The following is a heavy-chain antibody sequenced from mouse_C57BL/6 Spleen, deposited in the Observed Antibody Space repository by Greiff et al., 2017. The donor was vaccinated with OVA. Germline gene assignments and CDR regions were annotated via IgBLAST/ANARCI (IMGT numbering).Heavy chain of an antibody. J-gene: IGHJ2*01. CDR3: ARSGYYGSSPFG. Sequence: EVQLVESGPELVKPGASVKISCKASGYSFTDYNMNWVKQSNGKSLEWIGVINPNYGTTSYNQKFKGKATLTVDQSSSTAYMQLNSLTSEDSAVYYCARSGYYGSSPFGWGQGTTLTVSS. CDR2: INPNYGTT. CDR1: GYSFTDYN. V-gene: IGHV1-39*01. D-gene: IGHD1-1*01.